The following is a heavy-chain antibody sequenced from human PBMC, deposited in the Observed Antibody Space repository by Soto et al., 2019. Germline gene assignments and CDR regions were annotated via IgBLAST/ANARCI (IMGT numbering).Heavy chain of an antibody. CDR3: ARTTQGGNMDV. Sequence: QVHLQEAGPGLVKPSETLSLTCTVSGGSISGYYWSWFRQPPGQGLEWIAYIHYSGNTKYNPSLKSRVSMSKDTSKNQFSLKLSSVTAADTAVYYCARTTQGGNMDVWGQGATVTVSS. J-gene: IGHJ6*02. V-gene: IGHV4-59*01. CDR2: IHYSGNT. D-gene: IGHD1-26*01. CDR1: GGSISGYY.